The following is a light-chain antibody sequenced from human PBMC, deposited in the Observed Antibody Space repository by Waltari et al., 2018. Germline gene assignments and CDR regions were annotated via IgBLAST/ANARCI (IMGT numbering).Light chain of an antibody. J-gene: IGLJ3*02. V-gene: IGLV2-14*01. CDR1: SSDIGTYNY. CDR2: EVT. Sequence: QSALTQPASVSGSPGQSITISCTGSSSDIGTYNYVAWYQQPRGKVPKLIIYEVTNRPSGVSDRFSASTAGNPASLCISGLQAEDEADYYCSSHAPSSSTVFGGGTKVTVL. CDR3: SSHAPSSSTV.